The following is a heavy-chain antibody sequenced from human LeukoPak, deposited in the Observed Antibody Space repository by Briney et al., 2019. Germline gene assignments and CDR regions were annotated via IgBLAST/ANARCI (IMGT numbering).Heavy chain of an antibody. CDR3: ATRLESMVVTPVGIP. Sequence: ASVKVSCKVSGYTFTDYYMHWVQQAPGKGLEWMGLVDPEDGETIYAEKFQGRVTITADTSTDTAYMELSSLRSEDTAVYYCATRLESMVVTPVGIPWGQGTLVTASS. D-gene: IGHD4-23*01. V-gene: IGHV1-69-2*01. CDR1: GYTFTDYY. CDR2: VDPEDGET. J-gene: IGHJ5*02.